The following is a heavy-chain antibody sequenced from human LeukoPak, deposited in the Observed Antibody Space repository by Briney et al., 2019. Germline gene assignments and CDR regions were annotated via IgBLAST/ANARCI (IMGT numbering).Heavy chain of an antibody. J-gene: IGHJ5*02. V-gene: IGHV3-21*01. CDR1: GFTFSSYT. Sequence: GGSLRLSCAASGFTFSSYTMNWVRQAPGKGLEWVSSISGSSSYINYADSLKGRFTISRDNAKNSLYLQMNSLRAEDTAVYYCAREESARRIHALHPWGQGTLVTVSA. D-gene: IGHD2-15*01. CDR2: ISGSSSYI. CDR3: AREESARRIHALHP.